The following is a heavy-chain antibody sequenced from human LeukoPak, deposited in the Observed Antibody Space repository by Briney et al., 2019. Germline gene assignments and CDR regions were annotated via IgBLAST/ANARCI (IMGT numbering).Heavy chain of an antibody. CDR3: ARGYCSSTSCSRYNWFDP. CDR1: GGSISSYY. D-gene: IGHD2-2*01. J-gene: IGHJ5*02. CDR2: IYYSGST. V-gene: IGHV4-59*01. Sequence: PSETLSLTCTVSGGSISSYYWSWIRQPPGKGLEWIGYIYYSGSTNYNPSLKSRVTISVDTSKNQFSLKLSSVTAADTAVYYCARGYCSSTSCSRYNWFDPWGQGTLVTVSS.